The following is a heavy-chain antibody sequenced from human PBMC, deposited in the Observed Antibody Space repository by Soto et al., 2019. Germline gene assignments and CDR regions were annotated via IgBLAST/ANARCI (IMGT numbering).Heavy chain of an antibody. CDR2: IWNDGSNE. CDR1: GFPFSSFG. V-gene: IGHV3-33*01. D-gene: IGHD2-21*01. CDR3: ARDQTDCGGYSDS. J-gene: IGHJ4*02. Sequence: QVQLVESGGGVVQPGGSLRLSCEASGFPFSSFGIHWVRQAPGKGLEWLAIIWNDGSNEYYADSVKGRFTISRDNSKNTVYLQVSNLRAEDTAVYFCARDQTDCGGYSDSWGQGTLVTVSS.